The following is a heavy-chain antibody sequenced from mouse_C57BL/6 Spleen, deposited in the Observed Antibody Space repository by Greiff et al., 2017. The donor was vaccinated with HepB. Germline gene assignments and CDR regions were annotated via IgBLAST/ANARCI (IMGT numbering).Heavy chain of an antibody. Sequence: VQLKESGGGLVKPGGSLKLSCAASGFTFSSYAMSWVRQTPEKRLEWVATISDGGSYTYYPDNVKGRFTISRDKAKNNLYLQMSHLKSEDTAMYYCARDLYAMDYWGQGTSVTVSS. V-gene: IGHV5-4*01. J-gene: IGHJ4*01. CDR3: ARDLYAMDY. CDR2: ISDGGSYT. CDR1: GFTFSSYA.